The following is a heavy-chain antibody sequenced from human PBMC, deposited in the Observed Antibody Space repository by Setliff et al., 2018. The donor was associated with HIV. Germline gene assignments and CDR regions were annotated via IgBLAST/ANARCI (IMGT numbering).Heavy chain of an antibody. V-gene: IGHV1-18*01. CDR1: GYTFTSYG. Sequence: VASVKVSCKASGYTFTSYGISWVRQAPGQGLEWMGWISAYNGNTNYAQKLQGRVTMTTDTSTSTAYMELRSLRSDDTAVYYCASWVGYCSGGSCPLEDNAFDIWGQGTMVTVSS. CDR3: ASWVGYCSGGSCPLEDNAFDI. J-gene: IGHJ3*02. CDR2: ISAYNGNT. D-gene: IGHD2-15*01.